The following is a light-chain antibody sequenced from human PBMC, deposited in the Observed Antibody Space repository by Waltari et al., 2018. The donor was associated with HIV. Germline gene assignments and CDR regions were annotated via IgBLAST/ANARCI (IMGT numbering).Light chain of an antibody. V-gene: IGLV2-8*01. CDR1: SSDVGGYEY. J-gene: IGLJ6*01. CDR2: EVN. CDR3: ASYGDTNRVL. Sequence: QSALTQPPSASGSLGQSVTISCTGTSSDVGGYEYVSWYQQHPDKAPKLVIYEVNKRPSGVPDRFSGSKSANTASLTVAGLQEDDEAHYYCASYGDTNRVLFGGGTRVTVL.